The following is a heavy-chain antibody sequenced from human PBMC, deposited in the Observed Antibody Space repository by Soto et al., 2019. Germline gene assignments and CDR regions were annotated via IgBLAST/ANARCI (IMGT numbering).Heavy chain of an antibody. V-gene: IGHV2-5*01. CDR2: IYYNDDR. CDR3: AHSDGGYEIIYFDF. J-gene: IGHJ4*02. CDR1: GFSFTTAGVA. D-gene: IGHD5-12*01. Sequence: SGPTLVNPTQTLTLTRTFSGFSFTTAGVAVGWIRQTPGGALEWLTLIYYNDDRRFSPSLKTRLTITGDTSKNQVVLSPTNVDPGDTATYFCAHSDGGYEIIYFDFWGQGIPVTVSS.